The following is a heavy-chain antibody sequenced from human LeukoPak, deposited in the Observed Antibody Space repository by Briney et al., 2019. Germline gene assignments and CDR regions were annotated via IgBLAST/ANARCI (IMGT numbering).Heavy chain of an antibody. V-gene: IGHV3-30-3*01. CDR1: GFTFSSYA. J-gene: IGHJ5*02. CDR2: ISYDGSNK. D-gene: IGHD3-3*01. Sequence: GGSLRLSCAASGFTFSSYAMHWVRQAPGKGLEWVAVISYDGSNKYYADSVKGRFTISRDNSKNTLYLQMNSLRAEDTAVYYCARGRRVTIFGVVPKNNWFGPWGQGTLVTVSS. CDR3: ARGRRVTIFGVVPKNNWFGP.